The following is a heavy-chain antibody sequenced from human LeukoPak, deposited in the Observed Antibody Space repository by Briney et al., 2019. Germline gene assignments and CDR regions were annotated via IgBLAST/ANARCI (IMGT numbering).Heavy chain of an antibody. CDR2: IFPRGGET. V-gene: IGHV3-23*01. J-gene: IGHJ4*02. CDR3: ATYREVLLPFES. D-gene: IGHD2-8*02. Sequence: GGSLRLSCAASGFTFSTFAMSWVRQPPGQGLEWVSSIFPRGGETHYAESVRGRFTISRDNSKSTLYLQMNSLRAEDTALYYCATYREVLLPFESWGQGTLVSVSS. CDR1: GFTFSTFA.